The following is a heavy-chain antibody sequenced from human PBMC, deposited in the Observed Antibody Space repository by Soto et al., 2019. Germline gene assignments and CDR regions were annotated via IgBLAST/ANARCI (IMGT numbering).Heavy chain of an antibody. CDR3: AREGMGATGY. Sequence: QVQLQESGPGLVKPSETLSLTCTVSGGSVSSGSYYWSWIRQPPGKGLEWIGYIYYSGSTNYNPSLRSGVTISVATARNQFSLKLSSVTAADTAVYYCAREGMGATGYWGQGTLVTVSS. CDR2: IYYSGST. J-gene: IGHJ4*02. D-gene: IGHD1-26*01. CDR1: GGSVSSGSYY. V-gene: IGHV4-61*01.